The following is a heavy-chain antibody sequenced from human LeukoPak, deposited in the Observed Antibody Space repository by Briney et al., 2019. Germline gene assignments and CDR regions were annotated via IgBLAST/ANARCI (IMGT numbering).Heavy chain of an antibody. CDR3: AREVGSPIRDKKKKKPTMATYYYYGMDV. V-gene: IGHV1-69*04. D-gene: IGHD3-10*01. J-gene: IGHJ6*02. CDR1: GGTFSSYA. Sequence: AASVKVSCKASGGTFSSYAISWVRQAPGQGLEWMGRIIPIFGIANYAQKFQGRVTITADKSTSTAYMELSSLRSEDTAVYYCAREVGSPIRDKKKKKPTMATYYYYGMDVWGQGTTVTVSS. CDR2: IIPIFGIA.